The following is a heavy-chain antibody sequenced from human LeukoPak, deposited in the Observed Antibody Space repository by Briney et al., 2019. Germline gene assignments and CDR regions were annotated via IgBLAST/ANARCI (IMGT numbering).Heavy chain of an antibody. Sequence: SETLSLTCSVSGGSISSYYWSWIRQPPGKGLEWIGYIYYSGSINYNPSLKSRVTISVDTSKNQFSLKLSSVTAADTAVYYCASGITVDAFDIWGQGTMVTVSS. D-gene: IGHD1-14*01. CDR3: ASGITVDAFDI. CDR2: IYYSGSI. J-gene: IGHJ3*02. CDR1: GGSISSYY. V-gene: IGHV4-59*01.